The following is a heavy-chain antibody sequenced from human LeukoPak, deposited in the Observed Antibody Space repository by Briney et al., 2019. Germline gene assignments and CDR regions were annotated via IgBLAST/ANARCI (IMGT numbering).Heavy chain of an antibody. CDR1: GYTFTSYG. Sequence: ASVKVSCKXSGYTFTSYGISWVRQAPGQGLEWMGRISAYNGNTNYAQKLQGRVTMTTDTSTSTAYMELRSLRSDDTAVYYCARETLDIVVVPAAKGTYFDYWGQGTLVTVSS. CDR3: ARETLDIVVVPAAKGTYFDY. D-gene: IGHD2-2*01. J-gene: IGHJ4*02. CDR2: ISAYNGNT. V-gene: IGHV1-18*01.